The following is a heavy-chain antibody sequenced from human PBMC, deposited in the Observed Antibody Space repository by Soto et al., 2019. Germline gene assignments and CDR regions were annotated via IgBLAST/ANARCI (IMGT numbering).Heavy chain of an antibody. CDR1: GGSISSYY. J-gene: IGHJ4*02. V-gene: IGHV4-59*08. CDR3: ARIFHFSGSYYESFFDY. D-gene: IGHD3-10*01. Sequence: SETLSLTCTVSGGSISSYYWSWIRQPPGKGLEWIGYIYYSGSTNYNPSLKSRVTISVDTSKNQFSLKLGSVTAADTAVYYCARIFHFSGSYYESFFDYWGQGTLVTVSS. CDR2: IYYSGST.